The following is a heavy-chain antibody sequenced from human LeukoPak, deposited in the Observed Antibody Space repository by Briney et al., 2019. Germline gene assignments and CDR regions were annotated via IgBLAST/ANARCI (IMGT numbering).Heavy chain of an antibody. Sequence: GGSLRLSCAASGFTFSSYAMHWVRQAPGKGLEWVAVISYDGSNKYYADSVKGRFTISRDNSKNTLYLQMNSLRAEDTAVYYCVRGWYYFDYWGQGTLVTVSS. CDR3: VRGWYYFDY. V-gene: IGHV3-30*04. CDR2: ISYDGSNK. CDR1: GFTFSSYA. J-gene: IGHJ4*02.